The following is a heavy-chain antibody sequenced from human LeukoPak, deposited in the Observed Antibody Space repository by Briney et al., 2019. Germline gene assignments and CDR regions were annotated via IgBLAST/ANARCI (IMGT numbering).Heavy chain of an antibody. CDR3: ARNPGRGDIVVVPAARNRNYFDY. J-gene: IGHJ4*02. V-gene: IGHV4-34*01. D-gene: IGHD2-2*01. Sequence: SETLSLTCAVYGGSFSGYYWSWIRQPPGKGLEWIGEINHSGSTNYNPSLKSRVTISGDTSKNQFSLKLSSVTAADTAVYYCARNPGRGDIVVVPAARNRNYFDYWGQGTLVTVSS. CDR2: INHSGST. CDR1: GGSFSGYY.